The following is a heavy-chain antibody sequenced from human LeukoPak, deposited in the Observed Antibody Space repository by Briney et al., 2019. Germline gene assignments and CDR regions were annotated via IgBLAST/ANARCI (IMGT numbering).Heavy chain of an antibody. CDR3: ARDLALLAHYYGMDV. CDR1: GFTVSSNY. CDR2: IYSGGST. V-gene: IGHV3-66*01. Sequence: PGGSLRLSCAASGFTVSSNYMSWVRQAPGKGLEWVSVIYSGGSTYYADSVKGRFTISRDNSKNTLYLQMNSLRAEDTAVYYCARDLALLAHYYGMDVWGQGTTVTVSS. D-gene: IGHD2-15*01. J-gene: IGHJ6*02.